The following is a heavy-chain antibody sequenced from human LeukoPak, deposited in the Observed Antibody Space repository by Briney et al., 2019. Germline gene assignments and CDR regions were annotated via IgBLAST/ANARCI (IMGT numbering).Heavy chain of an antibody. CDR3: AMPIAVAGIYDY. Sequence: ASAKVSCKASGYTFTGYYMHWVRQAPGQGLEWMGRINPNSGGTNYAQKFQGRVTMTRDTSISTAYMELSRLRSDDTAVYYCAMPIAVAGIYDYWGQGTLVTVSS. V-gene: IGHV1-2*06. J-gene: IGHJ4*02. CDR1: GYTFTGYY. D-gene: IGHD6-19*01. CDR2: INPNSGGT.